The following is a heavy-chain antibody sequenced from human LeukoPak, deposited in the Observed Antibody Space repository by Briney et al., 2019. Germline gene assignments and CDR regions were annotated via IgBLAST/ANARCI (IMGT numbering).Heavy chain of an antibody. D-gene: IGHD5-12*01. CDR3: ARVATIDPYYYYYYMDV. V-gene: IGHV3-23*01. Sequence: GGSLRLSCAASGFTFSSYGMSWVRQAPGKGLEWVSSISGSGGSTYYADSVKGRFTISRDNSKNTLYLQMNSLRAEDTAVYYCARVATIDPYYYYYYMDVWGKGTTVTVSS. CDR1: GFTFSSYG. CDR2: ISGSGGST. J-gene: IGHJ6*03.